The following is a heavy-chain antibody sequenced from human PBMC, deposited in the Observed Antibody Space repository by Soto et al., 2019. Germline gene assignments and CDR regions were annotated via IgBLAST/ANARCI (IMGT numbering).Heavy chain of an antibody. Sequence: PSETLSLTCAVSGGSISSGGYYWSWIRQHPGKGLEWIGYIYYSGSTYYNPSLKSRVTISVDRSKNQFSLKLSSVTAADTAVYYCAREYSSSWHYFDYWGQGTLVTVSS. CDR3: AREYSSSWHYFDY. J-gene: IGHJ4*02. V-gene: IGHV4-31*11. CDR1: GGSISSGGYY. D-gene: IGHD6-13*01. CDR2: IYYSGST.